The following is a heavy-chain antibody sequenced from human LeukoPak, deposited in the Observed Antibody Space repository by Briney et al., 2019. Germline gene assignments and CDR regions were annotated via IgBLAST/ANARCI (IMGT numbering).Heavy chain of an antibody. V-gene: IGHV1-18*01. J-gene: IGHJ5*02. D-gene: IGHD6-13*01. CDR2: ISAYNGNT. CDR3: ARDGRIAAAGVDP. Sequence: GWISAYNGNTNYAQKLQGRVTMTTDTSTSTAYMELRSLRSDDTAVYYCARDGRIAAAGVDPWGQGTLVTVSS.